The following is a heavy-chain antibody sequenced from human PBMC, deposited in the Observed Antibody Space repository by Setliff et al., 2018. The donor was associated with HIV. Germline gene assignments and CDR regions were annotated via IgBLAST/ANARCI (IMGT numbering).Heavy chain of an antibody. CDR2: IKSERDGGTK. CDR3: STLVGANPYHDAFDV. CDR1: GFTFNKVW. J-gene: IGHJ3*01. D-gene: IGHD1-26*01. V-gene: IGHV3-15*07. Sequence: SLRLSCAASGFTFNKVWMNWVRQAPGKGLEWIGRIKSERDGGTKDYAAPVKGRFTISVDDSKTTLYLQMNSLKTEDTAVYYCSTLVGANPYHDAFDVWGQGTKVTVSS.